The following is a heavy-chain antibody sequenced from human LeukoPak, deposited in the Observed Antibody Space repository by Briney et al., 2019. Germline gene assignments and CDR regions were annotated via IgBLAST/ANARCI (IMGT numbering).Heavy chain of an antibody. D-gene: IGHD6-6*01. Sequence: GASVKVSCKASGYTFTSYYMHWVRQAPGQGLEWMGIINPSGGSTSYAQKFQGRVTMTRDMSTSTVYMELSSLRSEDTAVYYCARDSGSEARPGPNDAFDIWGQGTMVTVSS. J-gene: IGHJ3*02. CDR1: GYTFTSYY. V-gene: IGHV1-46*01. CDR2: INPSGGST. CDR3: ARDSGSEARPGPNDAFDI.